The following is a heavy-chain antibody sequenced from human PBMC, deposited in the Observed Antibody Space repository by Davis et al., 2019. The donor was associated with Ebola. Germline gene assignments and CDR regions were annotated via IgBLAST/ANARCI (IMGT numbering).Heavy chain of an antibody. Sequence: ASVKVSCKASGYTFTGYYMHWVRQAPGQGLEWMGWINPNSGGTNYAQKFQGRVTMTRDTSISTVYMELSSLRSEDTAVYYCARVLSSTDLYYFDYWGQGTLVTVSS. V-gene: IGHV1-2*02. J-gene: IGHJ4*02. CDR2: INPNSGGT. CDR1: GYTFTGYY. D-gene: IGHD6-13*01. CDR3: ARVLSSTDLYYFDY.